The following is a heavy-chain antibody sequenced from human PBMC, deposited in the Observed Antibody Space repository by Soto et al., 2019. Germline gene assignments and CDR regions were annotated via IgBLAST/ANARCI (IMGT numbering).Heavy chain of an antibody. J-gene: IGHJ5*02. V-gene: IGHV4-30-2*01. D-gene: IGHD3-16*01. CDR1: AGSISSAACC. CDR2: IFQSGST. Sequence: QLQLQESGSGLVKPSETLSLTCPVSAGSISSAACCWTWIRQPPGKGPEWIGYIFQSGSTYYNPPLKRRVHMTLTRSKNQFSRKVSTVPAADTSVYYGARFGLGGLRWFDPWGQGTLCTV. CDR3: ARFGLGGLRWFDP.